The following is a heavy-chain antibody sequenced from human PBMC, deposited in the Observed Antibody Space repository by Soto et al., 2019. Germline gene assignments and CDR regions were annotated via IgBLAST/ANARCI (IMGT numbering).Heavy chain of an antibody. J-gene: IGHJ4*02. D-gene: IGHD3-16*02. CDR1: GFTFSSYA. CDR3: AKEAHLGELSHFLFDY. Sequence: PGRSLRLSCAASGFTFSSYAMSWVRQAPGKGLEWVSAISGSGGSTYYADSVKGRFTISRDNSKNTLYLQMNSLRAEDTAVYYCAKEAHLGELSHFLFDYWGQGTLVTVSS. V-gene: IGHV3-23*01. CDR2: ISGSGGST.